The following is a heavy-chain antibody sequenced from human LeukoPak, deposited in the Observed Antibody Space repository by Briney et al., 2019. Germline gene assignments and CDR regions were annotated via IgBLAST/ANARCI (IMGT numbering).Heavy chain of an antibody. CDR2: INHSGST. Sequence: SETLSLTCAVYGGSFSGYYWSWIRQPPGKGLEWIGEINHSGSTNYNPSLKSRVTISVDTSKNQFSLKLSSVTAADTAVYYCAREGSYYDYFDYWGKGTLVTVSS. CDR3: AREGSYYDYFDY. V-gene: IGHV4-34*01. D-gene: IGHD1-26*01. J-gene: IGHJ4*02. CDR1: GGSFSGYY.